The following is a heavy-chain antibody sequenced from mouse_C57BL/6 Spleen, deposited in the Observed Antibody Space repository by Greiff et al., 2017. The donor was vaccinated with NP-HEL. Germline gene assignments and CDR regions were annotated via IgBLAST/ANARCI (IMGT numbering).Heavy chain of an antibody. Sequence: QVQLKESGPELVKPGASVKISCKASGYAFSSSWMNWVKQRPGKGLEWIGRIYPGDGDTNYNGKFKGKATLTADKSSSTAYMQLSSLTSEDSAVYFCAGSNWDDFDYWGQGTTLTVSS. D-gene: IGHD4-1*01. CDR1: GYAFSSSW. CDR2: IYPGDGDT. CDR3: AGSNWDDFDY. J-gene: IGHJ2*01. V-gene: IGHV1-82*01.